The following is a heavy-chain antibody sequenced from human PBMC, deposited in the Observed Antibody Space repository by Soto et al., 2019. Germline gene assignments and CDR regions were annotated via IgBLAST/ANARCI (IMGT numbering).Heavy chain of an antibody. Sequence: ASVKVSCKASGYTFTGYYMHWVRQAPGQGLEWMGWINPNSGCTNYAQKFQGRVTMTRDTSISTAYMELSRLRSDDTDVYYCARDEVSYNWFDPWGQGTLVTVSS. CDR1: GYTFTGYY. J-gene: IGHJ5*02. CDR3: ARDEVSYNWFDP. CDR2: INPNSGCT. V-gene: IGHV1-2*02.